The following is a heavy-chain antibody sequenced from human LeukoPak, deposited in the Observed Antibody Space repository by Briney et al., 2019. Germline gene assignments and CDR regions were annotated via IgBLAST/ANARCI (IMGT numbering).Heavy chain of an antibody. CDR2: INPNSGGT. J-gene: IGHJ4*02. D-gene: IGHD6-6*01. Sequence: ASVKVSCKASGYTFTGHYMHWVRQAPGQGLEWMGRINPNSGGTNYAQKFQGRVTMTRDTSTTTAYVELSRLRSDDTAVYYCARDYDGSSSCDSWGQGTLVTVSS. CDR1: GYTFTGHY. CDR3: ARDYDGSSSCDS. V-gene: IGHV1-2*06.